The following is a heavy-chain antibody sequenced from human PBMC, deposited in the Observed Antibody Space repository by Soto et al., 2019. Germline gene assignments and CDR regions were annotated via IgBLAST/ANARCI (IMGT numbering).Heavy chain of an antibody. Sequence: SQTLSLTCAISGDSFSSNSAAWNWIRLSPSRGLEWLARTYYRSRWYNDYAVSVRSRITVNPDTSKNQFSLQPTSVTPEDTAVYYCAGTTSHQWYYMDVWGKGTTVTVSS. J-gene: IGHJ6*03. CDR2: TYYRSRWYN. CDR3: AGTTSHQWYYMDV. V-gene: IGHV6-1*01. CDR1: GDSFSSNSAA. D-gene: IGHD1-7*01.